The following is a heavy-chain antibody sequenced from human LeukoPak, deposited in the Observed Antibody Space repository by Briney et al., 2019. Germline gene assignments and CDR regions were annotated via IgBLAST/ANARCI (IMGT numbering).Heavy chain of an antibody. CDR2: INPNSGGT. J-gene: IGHJ6*02. Sequence: ASVKVSCKASGYTFTGYYMHWVRQAPGQGLEWMGWINPNSGGTNYAQKFQGRVTMTRDTSISTAYMELSRLRSDDTAVYYCARESYYDILTGHCGMDVWGQGTTVTVSS. CDR1: GYTFTGYY. V-gene: IGHV1-2*02. D-gene: IGHD3-9*01. CDR3: ARESYYDILTGHCGMDV.